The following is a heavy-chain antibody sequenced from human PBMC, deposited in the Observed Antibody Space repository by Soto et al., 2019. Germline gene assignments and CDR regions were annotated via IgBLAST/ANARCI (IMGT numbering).Heavy chain of an antibody. CDR1: GGSISSGGYY. CDR3: ASGIICGSTSCYRNWFDP. Sequence: SETLSLTCTVSGGSISSGGYYWSWIRQHPGKGLEWIGYIYYSGSTYYNPSLKSRVTISVDTSKNQFSLKLSSVTAADTAVYYCASGIICGSTSCYRNWFDPWGQGTLVTVSS. CDR2: IYYSGST. D-gene: IGHD2-2*01. V-gene: IGHV4-31*03. J-gene: IGHJ5*02.